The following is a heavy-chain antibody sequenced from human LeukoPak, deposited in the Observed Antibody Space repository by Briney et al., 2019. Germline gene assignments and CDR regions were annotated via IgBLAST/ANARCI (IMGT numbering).Heavy chain of an antibody. Sequence: PGRSLRLSCAASGFSFSSYGMHWVRQAPGKGLEWVAVISNDGSITKYGDSVKGRFTISRDNSKNTLCVQMNSLRTDDAAVYYCAKSKSPYPMDYIFDFWGQGTLVTVSS. J-gene: IGHJ4*02. V-gene: IGHV3-30*18. CDR3: AKSKSPYPMDYIFDF. CDR2: ISNDGSIT. D-gene: IGHD4-11*01. CDR1: GFSFSSYG.